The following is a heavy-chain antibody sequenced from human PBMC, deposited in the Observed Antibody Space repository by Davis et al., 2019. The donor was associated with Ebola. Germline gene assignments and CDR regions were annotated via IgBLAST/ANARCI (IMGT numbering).Heavy chain of an antibody. J-gene: IGHJ4*02. D-gene: IGHD6-13*01. CDR1: GYTFTSYP. V-gene: IGHV1-18*01. CDR2: IITNNGNT. CDR3: ARDLAAAGTSPH. Sequence: ASVKVSCKASGYTFTSYPISWVRQAPGQGLEWVGWIITNNGNTNYAQKFQGRVTITADKSTSTAYMELSSLRSEDTAVYYCARDLAAAGTSPHWGQGTLVTVSS.